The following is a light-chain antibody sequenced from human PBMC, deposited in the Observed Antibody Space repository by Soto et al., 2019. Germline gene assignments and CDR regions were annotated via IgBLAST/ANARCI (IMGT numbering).Light chain of an antibody. CDR2: GAS. Sequence: DIQMTQSPSFLPASLGDRVTITCRASQRIDNFLNWYQQKPGKAPKLLIYGASSLQSGVPSRFSGSGSGTDFTLTITSLQPEDSATYHCQQRYKTSLSSFGQGTKVVIK. J-gene: IGKJ2*01. CDR1: QRIDNF. CDR3: QQRYKTSLSS. V-gene: IGKV1-39*01.